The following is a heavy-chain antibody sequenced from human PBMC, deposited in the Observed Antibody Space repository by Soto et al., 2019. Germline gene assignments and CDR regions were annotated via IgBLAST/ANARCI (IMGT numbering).Heavy chain of an antibody. Sequence: HVTLKESGPVLVKPTETLTLTCTVSGFSLSNGKVGVSWIRQPPGQALEWLAHIFSNDEKSYRTSLKSRLTISEDTSKSPVVLTMTNVDPVDTATYYCARILFGRSVAGGYFYMDVWGKGTTVTVSS. CDR1: GFSLSNGKVG. J-gene: IGHJ6*03. D-gene: IGHD6-19*01. V-gene: IGHV2-26*01. CDR2: IFSNDEK. CDR3: ARILFGRSVAGGYFYMDV.